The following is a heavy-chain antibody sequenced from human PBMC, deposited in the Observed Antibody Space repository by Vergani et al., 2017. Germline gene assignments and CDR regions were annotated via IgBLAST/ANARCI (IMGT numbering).Heavy chain of an antibody. D-gene: IGHD5-18*01. CDR2: IYHSGST. J-gene: IGHJ3*02. V-gene: IGHV4-38-2*02. CDR1: GGSIRSGYY. CDR3: ARDGGAYSYGYGNAFDI. Sequence: QVQLQESGPGLVKPSETLSLTCTVSGGSIRSGYYWGWIRQPPGKGLEWIASIYHSGSTYYNPSLKSRVTISVDTSKNQFSLKLNSVTAADTAVYYCARDGGAYSYGYGNAFDIWGQGTMVTVSS.